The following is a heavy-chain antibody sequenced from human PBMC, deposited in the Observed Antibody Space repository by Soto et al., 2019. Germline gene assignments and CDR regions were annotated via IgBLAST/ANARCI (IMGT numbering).Heavy chain of an antibody. D-gene: IGHD6-13*01. CDR3: ARVMWHGGYSDYYYYMDV. V-gene: IGHV1-18*01. J-gene: IGHJ6*03. Sequence: DSVNVSCNASGYTFTSYVISWVRQAPGQGLEWMGWISAYNGNTNYAQKLQGRVTMTTDTSTSTAYMELRSLRSDDTAVYYCARVMWHGGYSDYYYYMDVWGKGTTVTVSS. CDR2: ISAYNGNT. CDR1: GYTFTSYV.